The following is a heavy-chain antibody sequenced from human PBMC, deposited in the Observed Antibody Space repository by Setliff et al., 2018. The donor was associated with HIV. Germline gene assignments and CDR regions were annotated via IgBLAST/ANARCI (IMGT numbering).Heavy chain of an antibody. J-gene: IGHJ3*02. CDR3: ARTVPHSAAQDAFDI. V-gene: IGHV4-28*05. Sequence: PSETLSLTCAVSGYSISTNEWWGWTRQPPGKGLAWIGYISNSGKIYYDPSLNSRVTLSADTSKNQLSLKLTSVTAEDTGVYYCARTVPHSAAQDAFDIWGQGTVVTVSS. D-gene: IGHD4-4*01. CDR2: ISNSGKI. CDR1: GYSISTNEW.